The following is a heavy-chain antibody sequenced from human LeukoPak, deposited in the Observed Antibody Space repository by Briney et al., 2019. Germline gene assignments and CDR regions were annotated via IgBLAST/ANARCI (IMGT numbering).Heavy chain of an antibody. CDR1: GFTFTNSS. J-gene: IGHJ4*02. D-gene: IGHD3-16*01. CDR2: INQDGSET. Sequence: GGSLRLSRVASGFTFTNSSMKWVRQAPGKRLEWVASINQDGSETFFEDSVRGRFTISRDNAKKSLHLQMNSLRVEDTGVYYCARDARGGTYGLEWGQGTLVTVSS. CDR3: ARDARGGTYGLE. V-gene: IGHV3-7*01.